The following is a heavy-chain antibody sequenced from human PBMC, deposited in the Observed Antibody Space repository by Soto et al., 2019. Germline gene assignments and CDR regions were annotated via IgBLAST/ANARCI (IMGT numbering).Heavy chain of an antibody. D-gene: IGHD3-16*01. Sequence: QVQLQESGPGLVKPSETLSLTCTVSGGSMRGQHWSWIRQPPGKGLEWIGHHSDSTNYNPPLRSRLTISTDPSKNQFSLKLSSVTAADTAVYYCATYTVGAGGRGYWGQGTLVTVSS. CDR2: HHSDST. CDR3: ATYTVGAGGRGY. V-gene: IGHV4-4*09. J-gene: IGHJ4*02. CDR1: GGSMRGQH.